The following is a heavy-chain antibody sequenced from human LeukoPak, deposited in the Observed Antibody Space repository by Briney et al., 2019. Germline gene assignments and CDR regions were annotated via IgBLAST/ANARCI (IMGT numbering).Heavy chain of an antibody. CDR3: ARGGFGGYSYGPNIDY. CDR2: IGTAGDP. V-gene: IGHV3-13*05. Sequence: PGGSLRLSCAASGFTFSSYNMHWVRQATGKGLEWVSAIGTAGDPYYPGSVKGRFTISRENAKNSLYLQMNSLRAGDTAVYYCARGGFGGYSYGPNIDYWGQGTLVTVSS. D-gene: IGHD5-18*01. J-gene: IGHJ4*02. CDR1: GFTFSSYN.